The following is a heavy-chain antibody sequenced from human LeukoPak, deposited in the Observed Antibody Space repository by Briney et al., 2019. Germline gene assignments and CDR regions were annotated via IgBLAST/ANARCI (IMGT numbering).Heavy chain of an antibody. CDR3: AKHPGYSSGWYWIDY. CDR2: ISGSGGST. V-gene: IGHV3-23*01. D-gene: IGHD6-19*01. J-gene: IGHJ4*02. CDR1: GFSFRDYG. Sequence: GGSLRLSCAASGFSFRDYGMHWVRQAPGKGLEWVSAISGSGGSTYYADSVKGRFTISRDNSKNTLYLQMNSLRAEDTAVYYCAKHPGYSSGWYWIDYWGQGTLVTVSS.